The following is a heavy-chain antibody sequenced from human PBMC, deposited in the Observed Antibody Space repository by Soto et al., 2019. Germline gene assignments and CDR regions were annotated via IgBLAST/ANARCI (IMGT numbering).Heavy chain of an antibody. Sequence: QAHLVESGGGVVQPGRSLRLSCAASGFTFTSYGMHWVRQAPGTRLEWVAVISYDGGLQHYADSVKGRFTISRVNSKNMVLLKMHSLRAEDTAVYYCVSDRGYGHASVPYSWGQGTLVSVSS. CDR1: GFTFTSYG. CDR3: VSDRGYGHASVPYS. CDR2: ISYDGGLQ. D-gene: IGHD5-18*01. J-gene: IGHJ4*02. V-gene: IGHV3-30*03.